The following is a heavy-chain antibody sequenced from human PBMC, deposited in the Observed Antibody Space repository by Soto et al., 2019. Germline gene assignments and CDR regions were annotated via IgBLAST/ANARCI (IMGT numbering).Heavy chain of an antibody. J-gene: IGHJ4*02. CDR2: ISYDGSNK. V-gene: IGHV3-30*18. Sequence: GGSLRLSCAASGFTFSSYGMHWVRQAPGKGLEWVAVISYDGSNKYYADSVKGRFTISRDNSKNTLYLQMNSLRAEDTAVYYCAKPLGGYCSGGSCYGYWGQGTLVTVSS. D-gene: IGHD2-15*01. CDR1: GFTFSSYG. CDR3: AKPLGGYCSGGSCYGY.